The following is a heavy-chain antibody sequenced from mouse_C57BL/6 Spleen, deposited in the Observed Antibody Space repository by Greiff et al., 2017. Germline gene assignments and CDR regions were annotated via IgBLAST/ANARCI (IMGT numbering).Heavy chain of an antibody. Sequence: VQLQQSGPELVKPGASVKISCQASGYSFTDYNMNWVKQSHGKSLEWIGVINPNYGTTIYNQQFKGKATLTVDQSSSTAYMQLNSLTSEDSAIYYCARSTGTYAMDYWGQGASVTVSS. CDR2: INPNYGTT. J-gene: IGHJ4*01. D-gene: IGHD4-1*02. CDR1: GYSFTDYN. V-gene: IGHV1-39*01. CDR3: ARSTGTYAMDY.